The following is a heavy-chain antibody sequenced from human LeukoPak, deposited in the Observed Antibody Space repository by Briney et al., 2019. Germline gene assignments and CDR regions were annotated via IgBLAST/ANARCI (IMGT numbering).Heavy chain of an antibody. Sequence: ASVKVSCKASGYTFTGYYVHWVRQAPGQGLEWMGRINPNSGDTNYAQKFQGRVTMTRDTSISTAYMELRSLRSDDTAVYYCARETSSSSWTYFDYWGQGTLVTVSS. CDR2: INPNSGDT. CDR1: GYTFTGYY. J-gene: IGHJ4*02. CDR3: ARETSSSSWTYFDY. D-gene: IGHD6-13*01. V-gene: IGHV1-2*06.